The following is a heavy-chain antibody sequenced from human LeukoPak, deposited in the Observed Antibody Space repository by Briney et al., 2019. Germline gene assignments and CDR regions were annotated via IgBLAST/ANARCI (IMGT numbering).Heavy chain of an antibody. CDR3: ARDPGRYCSSTSCYTVDY. D-gene: IGHD2-2*02. Sequence: APVKVSCKASGYTFTSYVISWVRQAPGQGLEWMGWISAYNGNTNYAQKLQGRVTMTTDTSTSTAYMELRSLRSDDTAVYYCARDPGRYCSSTSCYTVDYWGQGTLVTVSS. V-gene: IGHV1-18*01. J-gene: IGHJ4*02. CDR2: ISAYNGNT. CDR1: GYTFTSYV.